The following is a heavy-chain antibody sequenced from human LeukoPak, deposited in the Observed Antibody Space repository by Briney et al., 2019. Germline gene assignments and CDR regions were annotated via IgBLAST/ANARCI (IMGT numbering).Heavy chain of an antibody. CDR2: INHSGST. V-gene: IGHV4-34*01. J-gene: IGHJ4*02. CDR1: GGSFSGYY. Sequence: SETLSLTCAVYGGSFSGYYWSWIRQPPGKGLGWIGEINHSGSTNYNPSLKSRVTISVDTSKNQFSLKLSSVTAADTAVYYCARVRGYCSSTSCPFDYWGQGTLVTVSS. D-gene: IGHD2-2*01. CDR3: ARVRGYCSSTSCPFDY.